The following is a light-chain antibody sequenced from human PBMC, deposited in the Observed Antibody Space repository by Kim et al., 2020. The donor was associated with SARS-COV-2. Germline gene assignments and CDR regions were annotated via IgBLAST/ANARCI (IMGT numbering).Light chain of an antibody. J-gene: IGKJ1*01. Sequence: SASVGDRVNITCRASQDISNYLAWFQLKPGKAPKLLIYAASALQPGVPSRFSGSGSGTDFTLTVTSLQPEDVATYYCQKCDSAPWTFGQGTKVDIK. CDR3: QKCDSAPWT. V-gene: IGKV1-27*01. CDR1: QDISNY. CDR2: AAS.